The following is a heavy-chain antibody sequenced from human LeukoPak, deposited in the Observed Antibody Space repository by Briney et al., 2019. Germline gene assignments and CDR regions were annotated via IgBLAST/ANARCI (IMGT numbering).Heavy chain of an antibody. V-gene: IGHV1-46*01. CDR3: AREGVAGTGLDF. Sequence: ASVKVSCKASGYTFTGYYIHWVRQAPGQGLEWMGIINPSGGTSYAQKLQGRITMTRDTSTSTLYMELSSLRSEDTAVYYCAREGVAGTGLDFWGQGTLVTVSS. J-gene: IGHJ4*02. CDR2: INPSGGT. D-gene: IGHD6-13*01. CDR1: GYTFTGYY.